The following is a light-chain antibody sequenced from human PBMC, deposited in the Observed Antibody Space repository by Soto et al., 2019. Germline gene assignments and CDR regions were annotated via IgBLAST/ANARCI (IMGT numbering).Light chain of an antibody. CDR3: QQSYSNSIT. CDR1: QSISSH. Sequence: DIQMTQSPSSLSASIGDRITITCRASQSISSHLYWFQQKSGQAPKLLIYAESSLQSGVPSRFSGRGSGTDFTLTISSLQPEDFATYYCQQSYSNSITFGQGTRLEIK. V-gene: IGKV1-39*01. J-gene: IGKJ5*01. CDR2: AES.